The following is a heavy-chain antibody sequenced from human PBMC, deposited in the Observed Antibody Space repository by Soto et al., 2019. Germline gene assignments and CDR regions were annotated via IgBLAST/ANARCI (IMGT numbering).Heavy chain of an antibody. CDR2: ISLNSGSI. Sequence: GGSLRLSCAASGFTFDDYAMHWVRQAPGRGLEWVSGISLNSGSIGYADSVKGRFTISRDNAKKSLYLQMNSLRAEDTALYYCASGRGYDILTGYYPYFDYWGQGT. J-gene: IGHJ4*02. V-gene: IGHV3-9*01. CDR1: GFTFDDYA. CDR3: ASGRGYDILTGYYPYFDY. D-gene: IGHD3-9*01.